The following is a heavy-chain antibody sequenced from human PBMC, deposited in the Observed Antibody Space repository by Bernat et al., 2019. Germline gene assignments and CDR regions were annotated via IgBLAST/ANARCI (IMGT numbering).Heavy chain of an antibody. Sequence: QVQLVESGGGLVQPGRSLRLSCAASGFIFTNYAMHWVRQAPGKGLEWVSVISYDGSNKYYADSVKGRFTISRDNSKNTLYLQMNSLRPEDTAVYYCARDRVYMHNWFDPWGQGTLVTVSS. CDR3: ARDRVYMHNWFDP. V-gene: IGHV3-30*01. CDR1: GFIFTNYA. D-gene: IGHD6-13*01. J-gene: IGHJ5*02. CDR2: ISYDGSNK.